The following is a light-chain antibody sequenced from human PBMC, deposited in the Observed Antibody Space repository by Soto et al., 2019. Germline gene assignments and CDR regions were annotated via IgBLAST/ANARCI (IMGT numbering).Light chain of an antibody. V-gene: IGLV2-14*01. CDR2: EVS. CDR1: SSDVGGYKY. J-gene: IGLJ1*01. CDR3: SSYNSSTTGV. Sequence: QSALTQPASVSASPGQSITISCTGTSSDVGGYKYVSWYQHHPGKAPKLMIYEVSNRPSGVSNRSSGSKSGNTASLTISGLQAEDEDDYYCSSYNSSTTGVFGTGTQVTVL.